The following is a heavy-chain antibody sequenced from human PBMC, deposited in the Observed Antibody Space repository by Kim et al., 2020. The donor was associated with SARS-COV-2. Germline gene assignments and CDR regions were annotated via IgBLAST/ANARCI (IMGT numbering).Heavy chain of an antibody. V-gene: IGHV3-21*01. CDR2: ISSSSSYI. CDR3: ARDPGIFGVVIPSIYWYFDL. J-gene: IGHJ2*01. Sequence: GGSLRLSCAASGFTFSSYSMNWVRQAPGKGLEWVSSISSSSSYIYYADSVKGRFTISRDNAKNSLYLQMNSLRAEDTAVYYCARDPGIFGVVIPSIYWYFDLWGRGTLVTVSS. CDR1: GFTFSSYS. D-gene: IGHD3-3*01.